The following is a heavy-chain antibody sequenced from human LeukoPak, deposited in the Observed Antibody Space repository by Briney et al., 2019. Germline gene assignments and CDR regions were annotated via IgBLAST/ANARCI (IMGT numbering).Heavy chain of an antibody. CDR1: GFTFSSYA. Sequence: PGGSLRLSCAASGFTFSSYAMSWVRQAPGKGLEWVSAISGSGGSTYYADSVKGRFTISRDNAKNSLYLQMNSLRAEDTAVYYCASLRAGVAAADFYYYYGMDVWGQGTTVTVSS. CDR3: ASLRAGVAAADFYYYYGMDV. D-gene: IGHD6-25*01. CDR2: ISGSGGST. J-gene: IGHJ6*02. V-gene: IGHV3-23*01.